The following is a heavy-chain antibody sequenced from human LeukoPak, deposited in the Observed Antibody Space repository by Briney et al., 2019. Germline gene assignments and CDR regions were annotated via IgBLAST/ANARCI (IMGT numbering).Heavy chain of an antibody. CDR3: ARGSSSFPYYFDY. CDR1: GYTFTSYY. V-gene: IGHV1-46*01. CDR2: INPSGGGT. D-gene: IGHD6-6*01. Sequence: ASVKVSCKASGYTFTSYYMHWVRQAPGQGLEWMGIINPSGGGTSYAQKFQGRLTMIRDTSTSTVYMELSSLRSEDTAVYFCARGSSSFPYYFDYWGQGTLVTVSS. J-gene: IGHJ4*02.